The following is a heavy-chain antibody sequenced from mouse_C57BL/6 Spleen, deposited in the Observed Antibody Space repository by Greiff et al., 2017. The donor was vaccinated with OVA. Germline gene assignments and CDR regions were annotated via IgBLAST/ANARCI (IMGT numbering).Heavy chain of an antibody. Sequence: EVMLVESGGGLVQPGGSMKLSCVASGFTFSNYWMNWVRQSPEKGLEWVAQIRLKSDNYATHYAESVKGRFTISRYDSKSSVYLQMNNLRAEDTGIYYCTEEYNWGCFDYWGQVTTLTVSS. CDR1: GFTFSNYW. CDR2: IRLKSDNYAT. D-gene: IGHD4-1*01. CDR3: TEEYNWGCFDY. V-gene: IGHV6-3*01. J-gene: IGHJ2*01.